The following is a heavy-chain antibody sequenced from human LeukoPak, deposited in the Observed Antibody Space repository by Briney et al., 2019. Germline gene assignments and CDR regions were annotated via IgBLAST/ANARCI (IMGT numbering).Heavy chain of an antibody. V-gene: IGHV3-23*01. Sequence: GRSLRLSCAASGFTFSSYGMHWVRQAPGKGLEWVSAISGSGDNTYYTDSVRGRFTISRDNSKNTLCLQMNSLRVEDTAVYYCARSHLGGSDYWGQGTLVTVSS. D-gene: IGHD3-3*01. CDR2: ISGSGDNT. CDR1: GFTFSSYG. CDR3: ARSHLGGSDY. J-gene: IGHJ4*02.